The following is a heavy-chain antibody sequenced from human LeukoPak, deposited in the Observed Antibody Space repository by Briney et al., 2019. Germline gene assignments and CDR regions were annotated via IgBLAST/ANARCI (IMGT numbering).Heavy chain of an antibody. Sequence: GGSLRLSCAASGLTFSSYAMSWVRQAPGKGLEWVSAISGSGGSTYYADSVKGRFTISRDNSKNTLYLQMNSLRAEDTAVYYCAKSLFYYYDSSGYYRMNYWGQGTLVTVSS. CDR2: ISGSGGST. J-gene: IGHJ4*02. D-gene: IGHD3-22*01. V-gene: IGHV3-23*01. CDR3: AKSLFYYYDSSGYYRMNY. CDR1: GLTFSSYA.